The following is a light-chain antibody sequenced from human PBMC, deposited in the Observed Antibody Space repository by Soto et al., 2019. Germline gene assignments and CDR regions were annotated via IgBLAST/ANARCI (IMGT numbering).Light chain of an antibody. CDR3: QKYDNLPIT. CDR1: QDISDY. J-gene: IGKJ5*01. Sequence: DIQMTQAPSSLSASVVDRVTITFQASQDISDYLNWYQQKAGKAPKVLIYEASNLETGVPSRFSGSGSGTDFTFTINSLQPEDIATYYCQKYDNLPITCGQGKRREIK. CDR2: EAS. V-gene: IGKV1-33*01.